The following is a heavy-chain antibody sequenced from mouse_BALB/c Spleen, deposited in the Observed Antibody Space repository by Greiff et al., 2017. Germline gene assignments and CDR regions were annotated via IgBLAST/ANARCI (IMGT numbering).Heavy chain of an antibody. CDR3: ARWRGMDY. Sequence: VQLQQSGAELMKPGASVKISCKATGYTFSSYWIKWVKQRPGHGLEWIGEILPGSGSTNYNEKFKGRATFTTDTASNTAYMQLNSLTSEDSAVYVCARWRGMDYWGQGTSVTVSS. J-gene: IGHJ4*01. CDR1: GYTFSSYW. V-gene: IGHV1-9*01. CDR2: ILPGSGST.